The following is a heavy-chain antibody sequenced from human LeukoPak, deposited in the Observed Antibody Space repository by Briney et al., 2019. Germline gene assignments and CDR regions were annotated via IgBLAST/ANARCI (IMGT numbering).Heavy chain of an antibody. D-gene: IGHD6-13*01. Sequence: SQTLSLTCTVSGGSISSGDYYWSWIRQPPGKGLEWIGYIYYSGSTYYNPSLKSRVTISVDTSKNQFSLKLSSVTAADTAVYYCAREELVDTGAFDIWGQGTMVTVSS. CDR1: GGSISSGDYY. CDR2: IYYSGST. CDR3: AREELVDTGAFDI. J-gene: IGHJ3*02. V-gene: IGHV4-30-4*01.